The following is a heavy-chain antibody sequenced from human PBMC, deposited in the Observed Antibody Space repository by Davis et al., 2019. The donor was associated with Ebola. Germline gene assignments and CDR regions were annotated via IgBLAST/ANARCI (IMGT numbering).Heavy chain of an antibody. CDR2: INWNGGST. J-gene: IGHJ6*03. CDR3: ARVRVVPAAMVPYYYYYYMDV. CDR1: GFTFDDYG. D-gene: IGHD2-2*01. V-gene: IGHV3-20*04. Sequence: PGGSLRLSCAASGFTFDDYGMSWVRQAPGKGLEWVSGINWNGGSTGYADSVKGRFTISRDNAKNSLYLQMNSLRAEDTALYYCARVRVVPAAMVPYYYYYYMDVWGKGTTVTVSS.